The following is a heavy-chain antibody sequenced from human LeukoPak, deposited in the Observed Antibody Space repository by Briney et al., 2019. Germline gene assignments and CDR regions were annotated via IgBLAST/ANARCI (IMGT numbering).Heavy chain of an antibody. D-gene: IGHD3-3*01. CDR2: IIPIFGTA. V-gene: IGHV1-69*13. CDR3: ARLELMYDFWSGYYLDY. J-gene: IGHJ4*02. Sequence: SVKVSCKASGYTFTGYHIHWVRQAPGQGLEWMGGIIPIFGTANYAQKFQGRVTITADESTSTAYMELSSLRSEDTGVYYCARLELMYDFWSGYYLDYWRQGSLVTVSS. CDR1: GYTFTGYH.